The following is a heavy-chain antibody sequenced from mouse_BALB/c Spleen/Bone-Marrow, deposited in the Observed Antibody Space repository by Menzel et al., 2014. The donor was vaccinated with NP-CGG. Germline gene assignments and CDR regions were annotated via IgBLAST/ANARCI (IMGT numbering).Heavy chain of an antibody. J-gene: IGHJ3*01. CDR2: INPSNGGP. Sequence: QVQLKESGAELVKPGASVKLSCKASGYTFTNYYIYWVKQRPGQGLEWIGEINPSNGGPNFNEKFKSKATLTVDKSSSTAYMQLSSLTSEDSAVYYCTRARPGGFAYWGQGTLVTVSA. V-gene: IGHV1S81*02. CDR1: GYTFTNYY. CDR3: TRARPGGFAY. D-gene: IGHD4-1*01.